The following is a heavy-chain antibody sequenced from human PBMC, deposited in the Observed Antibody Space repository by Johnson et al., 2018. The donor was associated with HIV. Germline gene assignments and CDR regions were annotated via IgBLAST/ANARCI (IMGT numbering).Heavy chain of an antibody. Sequence: QVKLVESGGGVVQPGRSLRLSCAASGFTFSLYAMHWVRQAPGKGLEWVAVISYDGSDKYYADSVKGRFTISRDNSKNRLYLQMNSLRAEDTAVYYCARDPNSESYGRRGAFDVWGQGTMVTVSS. CDR2: ISYDGSDK. J-gene: IGHJ3*01. CDR3: ARDPNSESYGRRGAFDV. D-gene: IGHD1-26*01. CDR1: GFTFSLYA. V-gene: IGHV3-30*04.